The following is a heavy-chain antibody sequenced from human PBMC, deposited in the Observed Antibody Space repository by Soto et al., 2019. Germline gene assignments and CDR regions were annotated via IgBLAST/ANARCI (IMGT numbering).Heavy chain of an antibody. J-gene: IGHJ6*02. V-gene: IGHV4-59*01. CDR2: IYYSGST. CDR1: GGSISSYY. Sequence: QVQLQESGPGLVKPSETLSLTCTVSGGSISSYYWSWIRQPPGKGLEWIGYIYYSGSTNYNPSLKSRVTISVDTSKIQFSLKLSSVTAADTAVYYCARAGPIAVAGTAHYYYYGMDVWGQGTTVTVSS. CDR3: ARAGPIAVAGTAHYYYYGMDV. D-gene: IGHD6-19*01.